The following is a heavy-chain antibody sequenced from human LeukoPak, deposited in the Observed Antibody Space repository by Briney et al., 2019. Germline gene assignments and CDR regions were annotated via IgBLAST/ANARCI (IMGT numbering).Heavy chain of an antibody. V-gene: IGHV3-74*01. CDR1: GFTFSSYW. J-gene: IGHJ4*02. Sequence: GGSLRLSCAASGFTFSSYWMHWVRQAPGKGLVWVSRINSDGSGTTYADSVKGRFTISRDNAKNSLSLQMNSLRAEDTAVYSGAKVQRRGGGGGYFDYWGQGTLVTVSS. CDR3: AKVQRRGGGGGYFDY. D-gene: IGHD1-1*01. CDR2: INSDGSGT.